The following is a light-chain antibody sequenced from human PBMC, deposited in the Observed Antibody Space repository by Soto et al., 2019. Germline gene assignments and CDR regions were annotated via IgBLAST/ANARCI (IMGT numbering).Light chain of an antibody. V-gene: IGLV2-14*01. CDR3: PSYTSSSSVV. Sequence: QSALTQPASVSGSPGQSITISCTGTGSDIGGYNYVSWYQQHPGKAPKVMIYEVSNRPSGVSNRFSASKSGNTASLTISGLQAEEEADYYCPSYTSSSSVVFGGGTKLTVL. CDR1: GSDIGGYNY. CDR2: EVS. J-gene: IGLJ2*01.